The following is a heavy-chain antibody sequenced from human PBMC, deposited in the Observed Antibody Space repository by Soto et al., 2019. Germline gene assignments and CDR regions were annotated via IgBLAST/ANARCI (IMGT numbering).Heavy chain of an antibody. CDR1: GGTFSSYA. J-gene: IGHJ6*02. Sequence: QVQLVQSGAEVKKPGSSVKVSCKPSGGTFSSYAVNWVRQAPGQGLEWMGTIIPVSGTARYAQKFQGRVTIIADESTSTAYMELSSLRSEDTAVYYCAGSYNYDSSGYYDTNGMDVWGQGTTVTVSS. V-gene: IGHV1-69*18. D-gene: IGHD3-22*01. CDR2: IIPVSGTA. CDR3: AGSYNYDSSGYYDTNGMDV.